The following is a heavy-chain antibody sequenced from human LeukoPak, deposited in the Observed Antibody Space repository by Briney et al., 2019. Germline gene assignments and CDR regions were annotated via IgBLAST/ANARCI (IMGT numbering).Heavy chain of an antibody. V-gene: IGHV3-23*01. CDR2: ITGSGGST. CDR1: GFTFSNYA. Sequence: PGGSLRLSCAASGFTFSNYAMSWVRQAPGKGLEWVSAITGSGGSTDYADSVKGRFTISRDNFKNTLYLHMNSLRAEDTAVYYCARDRAPPTSWYFDYWGQGTLVTVSS. D-gene: IGHD2-2*01. CDR3: ARDRAPPTSWYFDY. J-gene: IGHJ4*02.